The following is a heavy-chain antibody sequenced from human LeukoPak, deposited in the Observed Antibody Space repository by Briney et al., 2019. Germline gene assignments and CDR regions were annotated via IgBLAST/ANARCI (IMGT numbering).Heavy chain of an antibody. CDR2: IYHSGST. CDR1: GYSISSGYY. CDR3: ARLQMLLPWFFDP. V-gene: IGHV4-38-2*02. J-gene: IGHJ5*02. D-gene: IGHD3-10*01. Sequence: SETLSLTCTVSGYSISSGYYWGWIRQPPGKGLEWIGSIYHSGSTYYNPSLKSRATISVDTSKNQFSLKLSSVTAADTAVYYCARLQMLLPWFFDPWGQGTLVTVSS.